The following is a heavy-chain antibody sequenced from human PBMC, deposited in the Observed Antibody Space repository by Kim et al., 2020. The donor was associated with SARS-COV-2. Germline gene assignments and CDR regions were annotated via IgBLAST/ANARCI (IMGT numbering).Heavy chain of an antibody. CDR1: GFTFSSYA. CDR3: AKEFRADILTGSDAFDI. Sequence: GGSLRLSCAASGFTFSSYAMSWVRQAPGKGLEWVSAISGSGGSTYYADSVKGRFTISRDNSKNTLYLQMNSLRAEDTAVYYCAKEFRADILTGSDAFDIWGQGTMVTVSS. D-gene: IGHD3-9*01. J-gene: IGHJ3*02. CDR2: ISGSGGST. V-gene: IGHV3-23*01.